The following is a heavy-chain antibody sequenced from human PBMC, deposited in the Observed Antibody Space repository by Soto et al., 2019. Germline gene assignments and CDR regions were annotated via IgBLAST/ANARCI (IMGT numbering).Heavy chain of an antibody. CDR2: IRNKANSYTT. J-gene: IGHJ4*02. V-gene: IGHV3-72*01. D-gene: IGHD1-26*01. CDR3: ARTIMYSATNYFDY. CDR1: GFSFSDHY. Sequence: EVQLVESGGGLVQPGGSLRLSCAASGFSFSDHYMEWVRQAPGKGLEWVGRIRNKANSYTTQYAAAVRGRFTLSRDDSKNSRFLQMNSLKTEDTAIYYCARTIMYSATNYFDYIGQLTMGTVSS.